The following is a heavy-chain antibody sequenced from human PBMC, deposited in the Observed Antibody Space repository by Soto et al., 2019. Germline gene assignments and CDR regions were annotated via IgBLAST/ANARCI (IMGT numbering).Heavy chain of an antibody. CDR3: ARGPIGDAAMVTNYFDY. CDR1: GFTFSNYA. V-gene: IGHV3-30-3*01. Sequence: GGSLRLSCAASGFTFSNYAIHWVRQAPGKGLEWVAVLSYDGNNIHYADSVKGRFTASRDNSKNTLFLQMNRLRTEDTALYYCARGPIGDAAMVTNYFDYWGQGTLVTVSS. D-gene: IGHD5-18*01. J-gene: IGHJ4*02. CDR2: LSYDGNNI.